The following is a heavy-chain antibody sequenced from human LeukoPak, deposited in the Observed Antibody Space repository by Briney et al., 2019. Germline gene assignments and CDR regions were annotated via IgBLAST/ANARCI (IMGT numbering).Heavy chain of an antibody. Sequence: ASVKVSCKTSGYRFTGYYMHWVRQAPGQGLEWMGWINPKSGDPIYVQKFQGRVTLTRDTSIDTVYLELSSLKSDDTAVYYCAREDYDILTGYYQRGVGDFDYWGQGTLVTVSS. V-gene: IGHV1-2*02. CDR3: AREDYDILTGYYQRGVGDFDY. J-gene: IGHJ4*02. CDR1: GYRFTGYY. D-gene: IGHD3-9*01. CDR2: INPKSGDP.